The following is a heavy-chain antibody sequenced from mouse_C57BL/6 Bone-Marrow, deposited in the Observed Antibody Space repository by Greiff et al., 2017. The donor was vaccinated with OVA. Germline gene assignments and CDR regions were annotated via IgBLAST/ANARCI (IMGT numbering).Heavy chain of an antibody. CDR3: ARRRAGWAFDY. CDR1: GYTFTSHW. J-gene: IGHJ2*01. Sequence: VQLVESGPELVRPGASVKISCKAPGYTFTSHWMQWVRQRPGQGLEWLGELFPGSGSTYYTEKFKGKAKLPVDTSSSTAYMQLRSLTSEDSAVYFCARRRAGWAFDYWGQGTTLTVSS. D-gene: IGHD2-3*01. V-gene: IGHV1-56*01. CDR2: LFPGSGST.